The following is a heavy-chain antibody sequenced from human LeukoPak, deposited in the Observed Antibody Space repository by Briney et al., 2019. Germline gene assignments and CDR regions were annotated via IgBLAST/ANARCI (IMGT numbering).Heavy chain of an antibody. CDR1: GFTFSNSD. J-gene: IGHJ4*02. Sequence: GGSLRLSCEASGFTFSNSDMHWVRQAPGKGLEWVAFIRYDGRNKYYADSVKGRFTISRDNSKNTLYLQMNSLRTEDTAVFYCAKGHSNWYFFDYWGQGTLVTVSS. D-gene: IGHD6-13*01. V-gene: IGHV3-30*02. CDR3: AKGHSNWYFFDY. CDR2: IRYDGRNK.